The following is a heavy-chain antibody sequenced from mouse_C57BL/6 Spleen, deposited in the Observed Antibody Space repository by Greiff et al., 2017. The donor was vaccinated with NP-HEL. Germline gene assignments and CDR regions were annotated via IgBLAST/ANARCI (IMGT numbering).Heavy chain of an antibody. CDR1: GYTFTSYW. Sequence: QVQLQQPGAELVKPGASVTLSCKASGYTFTSYWMHWVKQRPGRGLAWIGRIDPIGGGTKYNEKFKSKATLTVDKPSSTAYMQLSSLTSEDSAVYYCARGGYYGNPYYFDYWGQGTTLTVSS. CDR3: ARGGYYGNPYYFDY. V-gene: IGHV1-72*01. CDR2: IDPIGGGT. J-gene: IGHJ2*01. D-gene: IGHD2-1*01.